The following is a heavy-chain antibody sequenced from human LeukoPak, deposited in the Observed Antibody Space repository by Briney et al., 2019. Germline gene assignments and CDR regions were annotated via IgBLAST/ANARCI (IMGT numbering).Heavy chain of an antibody. V-gene: IGHV4-61*01. Sequence: SETLSLTCTVSGGSVSSGRYYWSWIRQPPGKGLEWIGYIYYSGSTNYNPSLKSRVTISVDTSKNQFSLKLSSVTAADTAVYYCARGGGYSGYGTFDYWGQGTLVTVSS. CDR1: GGSVSSGRYY. CDR2: IYYSGST. J-gene: IGHJ4*02. D-gene: IGHD5-12*01. CDR3: ARGGGYSGYGTFDY.